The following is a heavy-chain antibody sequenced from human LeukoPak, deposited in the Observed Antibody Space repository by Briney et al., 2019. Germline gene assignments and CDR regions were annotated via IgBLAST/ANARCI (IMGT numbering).Heavy chain of an antibody. CDR3: ARGGIMVRTDY. J-gene: IGHJ4*02. V-gene: IGHV3-7*01. CDR1: GFTFSSYW. D-gene: IGHD3-10*01. Sequence: PGGSLRLSCAASGFTFSSYWMSWVRQAPGKGLEWVANIKQDGSEKYYVDSVKGRFTISRDNAKNSLYLQMNSLRAEDTAVHYCARGGIMVRTDYWGQGTLVTVSS. CDR2: IKQDGSEK.